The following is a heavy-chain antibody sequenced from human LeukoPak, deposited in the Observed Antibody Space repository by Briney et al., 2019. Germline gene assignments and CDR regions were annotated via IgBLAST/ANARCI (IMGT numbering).Heavy chain of an antibody. Sequence: QPGGSLRLSCAASGLTFSKYWLHWLRQAPGKGLGWVANIKQDGSEKYYVDSVKGRFTISRDNAKNSLYLQMNSLRAEDTAVYYCARDAFPNGFGSDYWGQGTLVTVSS. J-gene: IGHJ4*02. D-gene: IGHD3-16*01. V-gene: IGHV3-7*01. CDR2: IKQDGSEK. CDR3: ARDAFPNGFGSDY. CDR1: GLTFSKYW.